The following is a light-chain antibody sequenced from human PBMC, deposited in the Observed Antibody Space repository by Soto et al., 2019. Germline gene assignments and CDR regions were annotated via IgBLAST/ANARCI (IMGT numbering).Light chain of an antibody. V-gene: IGLV9-49*01. CDR3: GADHGSGNNFVLV. CDR2: VGTGGIVG. Sequence: QPVLTQPPSASASLGASVTLTCTLSSGYSKYKVDWYQQRPGKGPRFVMRVGTGGIVGSKGDGIPDRFSVLGSGLNRYLTIKNIQEEDESDYHCGADHGSGNNFVLVFGGGTKLTVL. J-gene: IGLJ2*01. CDR1: SGYSKYK.